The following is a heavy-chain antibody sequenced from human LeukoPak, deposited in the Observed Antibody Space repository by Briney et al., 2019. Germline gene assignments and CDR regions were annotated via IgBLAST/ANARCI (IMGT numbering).Heavy chain of an antibody. Sequence: GGSLRLSCAASGLTFSDYYMSWIRQAPGKGLEWVSYISSSGSTIYYADSVKGRFTISRDNAKNSLYLQMNSLRAEDTAVYYCARRYGSGSYYNSYYFDYWGQGTLVTVSS. D-gene: IGHD3-10*01. V-gene: IGHV3-11*01. CDR1: GLTFSDYY. CDR2: ISSSGSTI. J-gene: IGHJ4*02. CDR3: ARRYGSGSYYNSYYFDY.